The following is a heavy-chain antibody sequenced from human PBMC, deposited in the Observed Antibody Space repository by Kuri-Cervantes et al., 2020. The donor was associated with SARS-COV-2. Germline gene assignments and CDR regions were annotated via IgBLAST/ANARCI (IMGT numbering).Heavy chain of an antibody. CDR2: IIPIFGTA. CDR1: VYTFTSYA. J-gene: IGHJ4*02. CDR3: ARVRECSSTSCYHRLDY. V-gene: IGHV1-69*13. Sequence: SVKVSCKASVYTFTSYAMHWVRQAPGQGLEWMGGIIPIFGTANYAQKFQGRVTITADESTSTAYMELSSLRSEDTAVYYLARVRECSSTSCYHRLDYWGQGTLVTVSS. D-gene: IGHD2-2*01.